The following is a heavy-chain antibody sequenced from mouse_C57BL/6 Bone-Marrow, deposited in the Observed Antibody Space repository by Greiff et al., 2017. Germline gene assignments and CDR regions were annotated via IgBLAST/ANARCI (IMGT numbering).Heavy chain of an antibody. CDR3: ARLYGTLYYYAMDY. J-gene: IGHJ4*01. CDR2: ISNGGGST. D-gene: IGHD2-1*01. CDR1: GFTFSDYY. Sequence: EVKLVESGGGLVQPGGSLKLSCAASGFTFSDYYMYWVRQTPEKRLEWVAYISNGGGSTYYPDTVKGRFTISSDNANNTLYQQMGHLKSEDTTMYYCARLYGTLYYYAMDYWGQGTSVTVSS. V-gene: IGHV5-12*01.